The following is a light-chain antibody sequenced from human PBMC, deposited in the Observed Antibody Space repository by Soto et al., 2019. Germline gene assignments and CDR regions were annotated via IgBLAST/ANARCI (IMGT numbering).Light chain of an antibody. CDR2: AAF. Sequence: DIQMTQSPSSLSASVGDRVTITCRASQGIRNDLSWYQQKPGQAPKRLIFAAFSLQSGVPSRFIGSESRTEVTLTISSLQPEDFATYYCLQHHTAPRAFGQGTKLEIK. V-gene: IGKV1-17*01. J-gene: IGKJ2*01. CDR3: LQHHTAPRA. CDR1: QGIRND.